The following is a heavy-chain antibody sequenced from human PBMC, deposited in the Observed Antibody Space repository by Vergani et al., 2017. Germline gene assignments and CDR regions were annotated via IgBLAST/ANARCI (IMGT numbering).Heavy chain of an antibody. Sequence: QVQLVQSGAEVKKPGASVKVSCKASGYTFTSYYMHWVRHAPGQGLEWMGIIKPSGGSTSYAQKLQGRVTMTRDTSTSTVYMELRSLRSEGTSVYYCARAGGEYDYCYAGAFDIWGQGTMVTVSS. J-gene: IGHJ3*02. V-gene: IGHV1-46*03. D-gene: IGHD5-18*01. CDR1: GYTFTSYY. CDR2: IKPSGGST. CDR3: ARAGGEYDYCYAGAFDI.